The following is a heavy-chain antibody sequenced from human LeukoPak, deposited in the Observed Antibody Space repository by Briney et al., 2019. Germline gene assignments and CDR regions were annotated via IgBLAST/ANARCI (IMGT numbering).Heavy chain of an antibody. D-gene: IGHD6-6*01. J-gene: IGHJ6*03. CDR1: GYSISSGYY. Sequence: SETLSLTCTVSGYSISSGYYWGWIRQPPGKGLEWIGSIYHSGSTYYNPSLKSRVTISLDTSKNQFSLKLSSVTAADTAVYYCARAPLLPSISKQLEAWGYPVYYYYMDVWGKGTTVTVSS. CDR2: IYHSGST. V-gene: IGHV4-38-2*02. CDR3: ARAPLLPSISKQLEAWGYPVYYYYMDV.